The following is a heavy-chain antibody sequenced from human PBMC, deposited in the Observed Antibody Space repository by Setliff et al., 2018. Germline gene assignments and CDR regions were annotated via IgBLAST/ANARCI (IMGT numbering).Heavy chain of an antibody. D-gene: IGHD3-3*01. CDR3: ARLYYNFWSGYFWEHAQFDP. CDR1: GGSFTDHF. V-gene: IGHV4-34*01. Sequence: SETLSLTCAVYGGSFTDHFWSWIRQPPGKGLEWIGEINHSGSTNYNPSLKSRVSISVDASKNQFSLKLTSVTAADTAVYFCARLYYNFWSGYFWEHAQFDPWGQGTLVTVSS. J-gene: IGHJ5*02. CDR2: INHSGST.